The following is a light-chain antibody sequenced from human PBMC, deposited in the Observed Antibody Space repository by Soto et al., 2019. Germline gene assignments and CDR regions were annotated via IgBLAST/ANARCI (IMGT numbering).Light chain of an antibody. CDR3: QQYNSSPFT. CDR2: KAS. J-gene: IGKJ3*01. Sequence: DIQMTQSPSTLSASVGDRVTITCRASQSISSGLAWYHQKPGKAPKLLIYKASSLESGVPSRFSGSGSGTGFTLNISRLQPDDLATYYGQQYNSSPFTFGPGTKVDIK. CDR1: QSISSG. V-gene: IGKV1-5*03.